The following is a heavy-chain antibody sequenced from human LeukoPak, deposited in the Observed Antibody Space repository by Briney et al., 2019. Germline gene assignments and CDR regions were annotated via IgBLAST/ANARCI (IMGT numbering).Heavy chain of an antibody. CDR1: GFTFSDHY. D-gene: IGHD6-6*01. Sequence: GGSLRLSCAASGFTFSDHYMSWIRQAPGKGLEWVSYISNSGRTIYYADSVKGRFIISKDNAKNSLYLQTNSLRDEDTAVYYCARVIATRPHYYYDRDVWGKGTTVTVSS. J-gene: IGHJ6*03. CDR2: ISNSGRTI. CDR3: ARVIATRPHYYYDRDV. V-gene: IGHV3-11*04.